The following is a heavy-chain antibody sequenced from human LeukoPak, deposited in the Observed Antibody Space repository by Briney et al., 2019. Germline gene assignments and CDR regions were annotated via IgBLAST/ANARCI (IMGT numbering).Heavy chain of an antibody. Sequence: ASVKVSCKTSGYTFTAYYTLWVRQAPGQGPEWMGWINPNNGGTNYAQKFQGRVTMTRDTSISAAYMELSRLRSDDTAVYYCARVGGFGELSWGQGTLGTVSS. D-gene: IGHD3-10*01. CDR1: GYTFTAYY. CDR3: ARVGGFGELS. J-gene: IGHJ4*02. V-gene: IGHV1-2*02. CDR2: INPNNGGT.